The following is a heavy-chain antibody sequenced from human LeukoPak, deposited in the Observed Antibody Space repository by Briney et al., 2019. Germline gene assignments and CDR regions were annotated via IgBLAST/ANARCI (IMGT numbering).Heavy chain of an antibody. CDR1: GFTFSDHH. V-gene: IGHV3-11*01. CDR3: AREAGSGAWYKDN. J-gene: IGHJ4*02. Sequence: GGSLRLSCAASGFTFSDHHMSWLRQAPGKGLEWISYITTSGSSTYYADSLKGRFTISRDDAKNSLYLQMDSLRVEDTAVYYCAREAGSGAWYKDNWGPGTQVTVSS. D-gene: IGHD6-19*01. CDR2: ITTSGSST.